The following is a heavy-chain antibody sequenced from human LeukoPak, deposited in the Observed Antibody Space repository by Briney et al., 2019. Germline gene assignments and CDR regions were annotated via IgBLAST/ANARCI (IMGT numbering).Heavy chain of an antibody. CDR1: GFTFSSYG. V-gene: IGHV3-30*02. CDR3: AKDNRWRFGESEYLDY. D-gene: IGHD3-10*01. J-gene: IGHJ4*02. Sequence: GGSLRLSCAASGFTFSSYGMHWVRQAPGKGREGVAFIRYDGSNKYYADSVKGRFTISRDNSKNTLYLQMNSLRAEDTAVYYCAKDNRWRFGESEYLDYWGQGTLVNVSS. CDR2: IRYDGSNK.